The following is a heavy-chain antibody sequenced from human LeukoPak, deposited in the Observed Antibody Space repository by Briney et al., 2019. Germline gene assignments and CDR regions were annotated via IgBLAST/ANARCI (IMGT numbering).Heavy chain of an antibody. CDR3: ARQGRPVYYMDG. CDR2: IYPGDSDT. V-gene: IGHV5-51*01. CDR1: GYSFTSYW. Sequence: GGALQIPCKGSGYSFTSYWIGWVRQMPGKGLEWMGIIYPGDSDTRYSPSFQGQVTISADKSISTAYLHWSSLKASDSAMCYCARQGRPVYYMDGWGKGTTVTVSS. J-gene: IGHJ6*03.